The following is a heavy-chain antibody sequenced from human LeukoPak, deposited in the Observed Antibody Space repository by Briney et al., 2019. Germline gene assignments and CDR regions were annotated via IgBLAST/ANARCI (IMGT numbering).Heavy chain of an antibody. CDR2: IFSNGGDK. D-gene: IGHD3-22*01. CDR1: GFTFSSYS. J-gene: IGHJ4*02. CDR3: AKSDYYDSSGHPSSLEY. Sequence: QAGGSLRLSCAASGFTFSSYSMHWVRQAPGKGLEWVSVIFSNGGDKYYADSVKGRFTISRDNSKNTLYLQMNSLRAEDTALYYCAKSDYYDSSGHPSSLEYWGEGTLVTVPS. V-gene: IGHV3-30*18.